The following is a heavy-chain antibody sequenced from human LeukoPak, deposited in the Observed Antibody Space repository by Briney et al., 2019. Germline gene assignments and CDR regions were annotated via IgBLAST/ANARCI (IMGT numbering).Heavy chain of an antibody. V-gene: IGHV3-73*01. CDR1: GFTFSGSA. CDR3: TRTIAAGVYYYYYYGMDV. Sequence: GGSLRLSCAASGFTFSGSAMHWVHQASGKGLEWVGRIRSKANSYATAYAASVKGRFTISRDDSKNTAYLQMNSLKTEDTAVYYCTRTIAAGVYYYYYYGMDVWGQGTTVTVSS. D-gene: IGHD6-13*01. J-gene: IGHJ6*02. CDR2: IRSKANSYAT.